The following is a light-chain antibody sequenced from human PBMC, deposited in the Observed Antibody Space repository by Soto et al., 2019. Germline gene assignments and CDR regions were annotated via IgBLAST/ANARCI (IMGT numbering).Light chain of an antibody. CDR1: QSVNTY. V-gene: IGKV3-11*01. Sequence: EIVLTQSPATLSLSPGERVSLSCRASQSVNTYFAWYQQKPGQAPRLLIYDASSRATGIPARFSGSGSGTDFTLTISSLEPEDFAIYYCQQRSSWPLTFGHGIRVEI. J-gene: IGKJ1*01. CDR2: DAS. CDR3: QQRSSWPLT.